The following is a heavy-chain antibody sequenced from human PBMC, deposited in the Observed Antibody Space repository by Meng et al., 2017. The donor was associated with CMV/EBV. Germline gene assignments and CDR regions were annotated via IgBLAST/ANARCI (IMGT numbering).Heavy chain of an antibody. CDR3: AREGPRGEYYFDY. J-gene: IGHJ4*02. Sequence: AASGFTFSSYWMHWVRQAPGKGLGWGSRINSDGSSTSYADSVKGRFTISRDNAKNTLYLQMNSLRAEDTAVYYCAREGPRGEYYFDYWGQGTLVTVSS. CDR1: GFTFSSYW. D-gene: IGHD3-16*01. CDR2: INSDGSST. V-gene: IGHV3-74*01.